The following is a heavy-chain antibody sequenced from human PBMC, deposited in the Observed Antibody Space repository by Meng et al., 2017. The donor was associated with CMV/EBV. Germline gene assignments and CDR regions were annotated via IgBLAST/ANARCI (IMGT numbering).Heavy chain of an antibody. Sequence: GESLKISCAASGFTFSSYAMHWVRQAPGKGLEYVSAISSNGGSTYYADSVKGRFTISRDNSKNTLYLQMGSLRAEDMAAYYCARSVGELPVYYYGMDVWGQGTTVTVSS. D-gene: IGHD1-26*01. CDR1: GFTFSSYA. CDR2: ISSNGGST. V-gene: IGHV3-64*02. J-gene: IGHJ6*02. CDR3: ARSVGELPVYYYGMDV.